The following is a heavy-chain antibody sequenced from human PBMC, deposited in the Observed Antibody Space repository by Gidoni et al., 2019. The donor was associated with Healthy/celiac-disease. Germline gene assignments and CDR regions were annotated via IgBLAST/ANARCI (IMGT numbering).Heavy chain of an antibody. V-gene: IGHV3-33*01. D-gene: IGHD3-10*01. CDR1: GFTFSSYG. J-gene: IGHJ4*02. CDR3: ARDRARKGSAYFDY. CDR2: IWYDGSNK. Sequence: QVQLVESGGGVVQPGRSLSLSCAASGFTFSSYGMHWVRPAPGKGLEWVAVIWYDGSNKYYADSVKGRFTISRDNSKNTLYLQMNSLRAEDTAVYYCARDRARKGSAYFDYWGQGTLVTVSS.